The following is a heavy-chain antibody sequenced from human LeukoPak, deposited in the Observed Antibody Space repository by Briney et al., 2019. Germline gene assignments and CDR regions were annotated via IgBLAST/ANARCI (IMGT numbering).Heavy chain of an antibody. CDR2: ISGSSTTI. Sequence: GGSLRLSCAASGFTFSSHSMNWVRQAPGKGLEWISYISGSSTTIYYADSVKGRFTISRDNDKKSLYLQMNSLRAEDTAVYFCARVEKGFWSGFKMDVWGKGTTVTVSS. V-gene: IGHV3-48*01. CDR3: ARVEKGFWSGFKMDV. D-gene: IGHD3-3*01. CDR1: GFTFSSHS. J-gene: IGHJ6*04.